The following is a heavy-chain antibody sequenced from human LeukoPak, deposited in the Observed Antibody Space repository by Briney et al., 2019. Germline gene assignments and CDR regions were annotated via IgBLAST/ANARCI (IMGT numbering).Heavy chain of an antibody. D-gene: IGHD6-6*01. CDR3: AKLKGQATRYDY. CDR2: INPDGRDK. Sequence: PGGPLRLSCAASGFTFGNNWMSWVRQAPGEGLEWVASINPDGRDKYYVDSVRGRFTISRDNDKNLLYLQMDSLRAEDAAVYHCAKLKGQATRYDYWGQGILVTVSS. J-gene: IGHJ4*02. CDR1: GFTFGNNW. V-gene: IGHV3-7*01.